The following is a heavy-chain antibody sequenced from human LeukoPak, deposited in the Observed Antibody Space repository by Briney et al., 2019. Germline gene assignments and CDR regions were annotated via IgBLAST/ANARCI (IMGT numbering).Heavy chain of an antibody. V-gene: IGHV3-21*01. Sequence: GGSLRLSCAASGFTFSSYSMNWVRQAPGKGLEWVSSISSSSTYIYYSDSVKGRFTISRDNAKNSLYLQMNSLRAEDTAVYYCARDGSTVTNYYFDYWGQGTLVTVSS. J-gene: IGHJ4*02. CDR2: ISSSSTYI. CDR1: GFTFSSYS. D-gene: IGHD4-11*01. CDR3: ARDGSTVTNYYFDY.